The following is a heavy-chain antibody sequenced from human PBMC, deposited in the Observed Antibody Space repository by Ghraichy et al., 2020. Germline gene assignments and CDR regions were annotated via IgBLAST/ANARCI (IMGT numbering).Heavy chain of an antibody. CDR1: GFTFSSYE. Sequence: LSLTCAASGFTFSSYEMNWVRQAPGKGLEWVSYISSSGSTIYYADSVKGRFTISRDNAKNSLYLQMNSLRAEDTAVYYCARDQALPTYYYDSSGFDIWGLRTMVNV. CDR2: ISSSGSTI. J-gene: IGHJ3*02. CDR3: ARDQALPTYYYDSSGFDI. D-gene: IGHD3-22*01. V-gene: IGHV3-48*03.